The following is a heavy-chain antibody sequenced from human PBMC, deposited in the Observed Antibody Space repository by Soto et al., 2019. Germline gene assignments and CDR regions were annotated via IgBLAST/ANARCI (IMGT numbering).Heavy chain of an antibody. J-gene: IGHJ6*02. CDR2: IYYSGST. CDR1: GGSISSGGYY. V-gene: IGHV4-31*03. Sequence: QVQLQESGPGLVKPSQTLSLTCTVSGGSISSGGYYWSWIRQHPGKGLEWIGYIYYSGSTYYNPSLKSRVTISVDTSKNQFSLKLSSVTAADTAVYYCARDQGPYCSGGSCYYGMDVWGQGTTVTVSS. D-gene: IGHD2-15*01. CDR3: ARDQGPYCSGGSCYYGMDV.